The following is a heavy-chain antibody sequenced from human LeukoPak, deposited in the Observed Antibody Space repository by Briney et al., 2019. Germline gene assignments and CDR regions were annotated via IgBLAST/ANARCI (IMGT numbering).Heavy chain of an antibody. D-gene: IGHD5-24*01. CDR1: GFTFSSCA. V-gene: IGHV3-23*01. CDR2: VTGSGDKA. J-gene: IGHJ4*02. Sequence: PGGSLRLSCAASGFTFSSCAMSWVRQAPGKGREWVSGVTGSGDKAYYANSVKGRFTISRDNSKNTLHLEMSSLRAGDTAVYYCVKREGHNSGAFDYRGQGTLVTVSS. CDR3: VKREGHNSGAFDY.